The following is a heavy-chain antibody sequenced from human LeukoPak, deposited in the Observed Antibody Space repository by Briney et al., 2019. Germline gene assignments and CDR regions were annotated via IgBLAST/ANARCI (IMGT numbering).Heavy chain of an antibody. V-gene: IGHV1-2*02. D-gene: IGHD1-7*01. CDR2: INPNSGGT. CDR3: ARGRNWNYQSHFDY. J-gene: IGHJ4*02. CDR1: GYTFTDYY. Sequence: ASVTVSFTASGYTFTDYYMHWVRQAPGQGREWMGWINPNSGGTNYAQKFQGRVTMTRDTSISTSYMELSRLRSDDTAFYYCARGRNWNYQSHFDYWGQGTLVTVSS.